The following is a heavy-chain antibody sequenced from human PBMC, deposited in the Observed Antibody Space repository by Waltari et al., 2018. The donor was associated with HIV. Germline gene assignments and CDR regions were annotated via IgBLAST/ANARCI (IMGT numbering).Heavy chain of an antibody. CDR2: ISGSGGST. Sequence: EVQLLESGGGLVQPGGSLRLSCAASGFPFSCFAMSWVRQAPGKGLEWVSAISGSGGSTYYADSVKGRFTISRDNSKNTLYLQMNSLRAEDTAVYYCAKDRYSGSRLFDYWGQGTLVTVSS. CDR1: GFPFSCFA. J-gene: IGHJ4*02. D-gene: IGHD1-26*01. CDR3: AKDRYSGSRLFDY. V-gene: IGHV3-23*01.